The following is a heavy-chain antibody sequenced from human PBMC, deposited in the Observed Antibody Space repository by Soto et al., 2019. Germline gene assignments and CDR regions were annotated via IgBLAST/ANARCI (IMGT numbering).Heavy chain of an antibody. J-gene: IGHJ5*02. V-gene: IGHV1-18*04. D-gene: IGHD5-12*01. CDR3: ATSYDSGFDP. CDR2: IKVDSGYT. Sequence: QLQLVQSAAAVKKPGASVRVSCKASGYPFIKYGISWIRQTPEQGLEWMGWIKVDSGYTNYAQKFQGRVTMTTDTSSDTAFMELRSLRSDDTAVYYCATSYDSGFDPWGQGTLVSVSS. CDR1: GYPFIKYG.